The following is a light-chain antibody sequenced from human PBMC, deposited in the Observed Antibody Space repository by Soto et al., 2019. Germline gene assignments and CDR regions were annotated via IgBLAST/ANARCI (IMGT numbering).Light chain of an antibody. CDR2: GAS. J-gene: IGKJ1*01. CDR1: QGIGNA. CDR3: LQRIKYPWT. Sequence: IQITESPSSLSASVGARVTISCRASQGIGNALGWYQQKPGKPPKILIYGASNLQRGVPPRFSGSGSGTDFTLAISSXQPEESASYYCLQRIKYPWTFGQGTKVDIK. V-gene: IGKV1-6*01.